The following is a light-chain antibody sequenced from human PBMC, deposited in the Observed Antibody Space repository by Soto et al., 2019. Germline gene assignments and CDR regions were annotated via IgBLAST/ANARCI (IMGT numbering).Light chain of an antibody. J-gene: IGKJ4*01. CDR2: DAS. Sequence: DIQMTQSPSTLSASVGDRVTITCRASQSISSWLAWYQQKLGKAPKLLIYDASRLGTGVPSRFSGSGSGTEFTLTISSLQPDDFATYYCQQYNSYLVTFGGGTKVEIK. CDR3: QQYNSYLVT. CDR1: QSISSW. V-gene: IGKV1-5*01.